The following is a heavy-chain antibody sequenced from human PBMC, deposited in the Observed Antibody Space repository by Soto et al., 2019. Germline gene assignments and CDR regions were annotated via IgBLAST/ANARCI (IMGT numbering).Heavy chain of an antibody. CDR1: SYTFTSYG. J-gene: IGHJ6*01. V-gene: IGHV1-18*01. Sequence: ASVKVSCKASSYTFTSYGISWVRQAPGQGLEGMGWISAYNGNTNYAQKLQGRVTMTTDTSTSTAYMELRSLRSDDTAVYYCARDTRIAAAGTNYYYYSRLEVWGQRTTVAVSS. CDR2: ISAYNGNT. CDR3: ARDTRIAAAGTNYYYYSRLEV. D-gene: IGHD6-13*01.